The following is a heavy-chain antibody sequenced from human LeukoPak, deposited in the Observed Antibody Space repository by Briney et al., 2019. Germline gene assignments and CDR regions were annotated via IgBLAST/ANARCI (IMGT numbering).Heavy chain of an antibody. Sequence: SETLSLTCTVSGGSISSYYWSWIRQPPGKGLEWIGYIYYSGSTNYNPSLKSRVTISVDTSKNQLSLKLTSVTAADTAVYYCARGREIRYYYYYMDVWGKGTTVTISS. V-gene: IGHV4-59*08. D-gene: IGHD5-24*01. CDR1: GGSISSYY. CDR2: IYYSGST. J-gene: IGHJ6*03. CDR3: ARGREIRYYYYYMDV.